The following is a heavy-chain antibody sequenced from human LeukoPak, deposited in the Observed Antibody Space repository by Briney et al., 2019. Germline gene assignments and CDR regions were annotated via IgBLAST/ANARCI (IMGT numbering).Heavy chain of an antibody. D-gene: IGHD7-27*01. CDR3: AKDGANWGDLDY. Sequence: GGTLRLSCAASGFTFSSHGMNWVRQAPGKGLEWVSGITGGGTTYYADSVKGRFTISRDNSKNTLYLQMNSLRAEDTAVYYCAKDGANWGDLDYWGQGTLVTVSS. V-gene: IGHV3-23*01. CDR2: ITGGGTT. CDR1: GFTFSSHG. J-gene: IGHJ4*02.